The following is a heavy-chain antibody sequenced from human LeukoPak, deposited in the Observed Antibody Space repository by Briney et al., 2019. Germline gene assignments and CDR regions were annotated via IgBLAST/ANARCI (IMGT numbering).Heavy chain of an antibody. Sequence: ASVKVSCKASGYTFTSYAISWVRQAPGQGLEWMGGIIPIFGTANYAQKFQGRVTITADKSTSTAYMELSSLRSEDTAVYYCARESVVATTDPIGFDPWGQGTLVTVSS. CDR3: ARESVVATTDPIGFDP. D-gene: IGHD5-12*01. J-gene: IGHJ5*02. CDR1: GYTFTSYA. CDR2: IIPIFGTA. V-gene: IGHV1-69*06.